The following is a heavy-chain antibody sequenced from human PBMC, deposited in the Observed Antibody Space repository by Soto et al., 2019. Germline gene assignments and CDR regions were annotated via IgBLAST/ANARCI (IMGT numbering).Heavy chain of an antibody. Sequence: QVQLVQSGAEVKKPGASVKVSCKASGYTFTSYAMHWVRQAPGQRLEWMGWINAGNGNTKYSQKFQGRVTITRDTSASTAYMERSSLRSEDTAVYYCARGAGYCSSTSGRPYYYYYYMDVWGKGTTVTVSS. J-gene: IGHJ6*03. CDR2: INAGNGNT. V-gene: IGHV1-3*01. D-gene: IGHD2-2*01. CDR3: ARGAGYCSSTSGRPYYYYYYMDV. CDR1: GYTFTSYA.